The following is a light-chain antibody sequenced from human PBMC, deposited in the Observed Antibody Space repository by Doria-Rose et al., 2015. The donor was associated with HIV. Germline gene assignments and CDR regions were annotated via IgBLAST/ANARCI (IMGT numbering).Light chain of an antibody. CDR3: HQYSTSWT. CDR2: DGS. V-gene: IGKV3-20*01. J-gene: IGKJ1*01. Sequence: IVLTQSPGTLSLSPGERATLSCRASQSFSSTYLSWYQQKPGQAPSLLIYDGSTRATGIPDRFSASGSGTDFTLTINRLEPEDFALYYCHQYSTSWTFGQGTKVEV. CDR1: QSFSSTY.